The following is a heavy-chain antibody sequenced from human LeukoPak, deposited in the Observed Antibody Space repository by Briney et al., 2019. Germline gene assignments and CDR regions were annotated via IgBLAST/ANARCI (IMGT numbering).Heavy chain of an antibody. J-gene: IGHJ5*02. CDR1: GGSIRSSSYY. D-gene: IGHD3-10*01. CDR2: IYYSGST. V-gene: IGHV4-39*01. CDR3: ARLSFNNWFDP. Sequence: SETLSLTCTVSGGSIRSSSYYWGWIRQPPGKGLEWIGSIYYSGSTYYNPSLKSRVTISVDTSKNQFSLKLSSVTAADTAVYYCARLSFNNWFDPWGQGTLVTVSS.